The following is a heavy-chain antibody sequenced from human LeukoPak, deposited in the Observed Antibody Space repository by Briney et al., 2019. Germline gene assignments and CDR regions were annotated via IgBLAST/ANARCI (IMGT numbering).Heavy chain of an antibody. V-gene: IGHV3-23*01. D-gene: IGHD3-22*01. CDR2: ISGSGGST. Sequence: GGSLRLSCAASGFTFSSYAMSWVRQAPGKGLEWVSAISGSGGSTYYADSVKGRFTISRDNSKNTLYLQMNSLRAEDTAVYYRAKDRVSVYYYDSSGYYYFDYWGQGTLVTVSS. CDR1: GFTFSSYA. CDR3: AKDRVSVYYYDSSGYYYFDY. J-gene: IGHJ4*02.